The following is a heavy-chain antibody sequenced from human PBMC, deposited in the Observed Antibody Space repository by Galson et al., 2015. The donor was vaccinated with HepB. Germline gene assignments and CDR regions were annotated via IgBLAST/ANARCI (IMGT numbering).Heavy chain of an antibody. D-gene: IGHD3-22*01. CDR3: ARLYYDSSGNALFDY. J-gene: IGHJ4*02. CDR1: GDSVSNNSAA. Sequence: CAISGDSVSNNSAAWNWIRQSPSRGLEWLGRTYYRSKWYHDYAVSVQSRITINPDTSKNQFSLQLNSVTPEDTAVYHCARLYYDSSGNALFDYWGQGTLVTVSS. CDR2: TYYRSKWYH. V-gene: IGHV6-1*01.